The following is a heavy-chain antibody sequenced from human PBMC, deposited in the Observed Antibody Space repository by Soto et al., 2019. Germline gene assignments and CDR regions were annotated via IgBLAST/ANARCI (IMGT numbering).Heavy chain of an antibody. V-gene: IGHV1-3*01. CDR2: INAGNGNT. D-gene: IGHD3-9*01. CDR3: ARAVRYKGYYYYMDV. Sequence: ASVKVSCKASGYTFTSYAMHWVRQAPGQRLEWMGWINAGNGNTKYSQKFQGRVTITRDTSASTAYMELSSLRSEDTAVYYCARAVRYKGYYYYMDVRGKRTTVTVSS. J-gene: IGHJ6*03. CDR1: GYTFTSYA.